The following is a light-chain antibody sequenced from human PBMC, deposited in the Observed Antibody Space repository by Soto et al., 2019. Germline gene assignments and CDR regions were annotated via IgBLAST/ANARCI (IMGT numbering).Light chain of an antibody. Sequence: DIQMTQSPSSVSASVGDRVTITCRASQGISNWLAWYQQQPGKAPKLLIYGASSLQSGVPSRFSGGGSGTHFTLIISSLQPKEFATYYWQQTNTFLPLTFGGGTKVEI. J-gene: IGKJ4*01. V-gene: IGKV1-12*01. CDR3: QQTNTFLPLT. CDR2: GAS. CDR1: QGISNW.